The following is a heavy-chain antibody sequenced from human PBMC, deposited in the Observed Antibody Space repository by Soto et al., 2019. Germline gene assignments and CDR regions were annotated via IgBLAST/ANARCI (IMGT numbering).Heavy chain of an antibody. CDR1: GGSISSSNYY. Sequence: QLQLQESSPGLMKPSETLSLTCTVSGGSISSSNYYWAWIRLPPGKGLEWIGNTYYPEATYYNPSLKSRVAISVDTSKNQVSLKLFSVTAADTALYYCVSAAKWELLFDYWGQGIQVTVSS. CDR3: VSAAKWELLFDY. J-gene: IGHJ4*02. V-gene: IGHV4-39*01. CDR2: TYYPEAT. D-gene: IGHD1-26*01.